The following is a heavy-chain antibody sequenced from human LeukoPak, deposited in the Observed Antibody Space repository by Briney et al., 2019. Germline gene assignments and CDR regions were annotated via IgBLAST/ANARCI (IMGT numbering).Heavy chain of an antibody. Sequence: GGTLRLSCEASGFTFSTYGMSWVRQAPGKGLEWVSAISYSGGSTYYADSVKGRFTISRDISKNAVYLQMNSLRAEDTAVYYCARDSYGDANFDSWGQGTLVTVSS. CDR3: ARDSYGDANFDS. V-gene: IGHV3-23*01. CDR1: GFTFSTYG. CDR2: ISYSGGST. D-gene: IGHD4-17*01. J-gene: IGHJ4*02.